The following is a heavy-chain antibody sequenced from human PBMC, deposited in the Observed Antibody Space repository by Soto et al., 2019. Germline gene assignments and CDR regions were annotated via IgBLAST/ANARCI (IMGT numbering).Heavy chain of an antibody. J-gene: IGHJ5*02. Sequence: QVQLQQWGAGLLKPSETLSLTCAVYGRSFSGYYWSWIRQPPGKGLEWIGEINHSGSTNYNPSLKSRVTISVDTSKNQFSLKLSSVTAADTAVYYCARGRGYGHWFDPWGQGTLVTVSS. D-gene: IGHD6-13*01. V-gene: IGHV4-34*01. CDR2: INHSGST. CDR1: GRSFSGYY. CDR3: ARGRGYGHWFDP.